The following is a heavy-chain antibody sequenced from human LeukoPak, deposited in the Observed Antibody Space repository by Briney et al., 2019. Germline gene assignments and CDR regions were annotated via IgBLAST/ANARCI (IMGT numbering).Heavy chain of an antibody. J-gene: IGHJ6*02. CDR3: AREGYSSNYYYYGMDV. V-gene: IGHV1-69*04. Sequence: SVKVSCKASGGTFSSYAISWVRQAPGQGLEWMGRIIPILGIANYAQKFQGRVTITADKSTSTAYMELSSLRSEGTAVYYCAREGYSSNYYYYGMDVWGQGTTVTVSS. CDR2: IIPILGIA. D-gene: IGHD6-13*01. CDR1: GGTFSSYA.